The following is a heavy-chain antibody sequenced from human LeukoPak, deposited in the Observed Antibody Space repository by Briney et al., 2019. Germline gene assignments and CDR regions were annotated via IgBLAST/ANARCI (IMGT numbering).Heavy chain of an antibody. J-gene: IGHJ4*02. CDR1: GGSISSYY. Sequence: PSETLSLTCTVSGGSISSYYWSWIRQPPGKGLEWIGYIYYSGSTNYNPSLKSRVTISVDTSKNQFSLKLSSVTAADTAVYYCARGPGYCSGGSCYHDYWGQGTLVTVSS. V-gene: IGHV4-59*01. CDR3: ARGPGYCSGGSCYHDY. D-gene: IGHD2-15*01. CDR2: IYYSGST.